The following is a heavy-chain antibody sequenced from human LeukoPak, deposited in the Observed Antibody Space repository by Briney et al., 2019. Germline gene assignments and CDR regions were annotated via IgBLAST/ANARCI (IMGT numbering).Heavy chain of an antibody. CDR2: ISGSGGST. J-gene: IGHJ4*02. V-gene: IGHV3-23*01. D-gene: IGHD4-17*01. CDR1: GFTFSSYA. Sequence: GGSLRLSCAASGFTFSSYAMSWVRQAPGKGLEWVSAISGSGGSTYYADSVKGRLTISGDNSKNTLYLQMNSLRAEDTAVYYCAKFYYGDRKNADYWGQGTLVTVSS. CDR3: AKFYYGDRKNADY.